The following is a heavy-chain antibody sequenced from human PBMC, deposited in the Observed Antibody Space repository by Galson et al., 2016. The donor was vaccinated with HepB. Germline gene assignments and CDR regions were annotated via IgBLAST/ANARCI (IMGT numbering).Heavy chain of an antibody. CDR2: IKRKSDGETT. Sequence: SLRLSCAASGFTFSNAWMSWVRQAPGKGLEWVGRIKRKSDGETTDYAAPVKGRFSISRDDSKNTLYLQMSSLKTEDMAVYYCVRVMRTGTSYFDYWGQGALVTVSS. J-gene: IGHJ4*02. CDR3: VRVMRTGTSYFDY. D-gene: IGHD3-16*01. V-gene: IGHV3-15*01. CDR1: GFTFSNAW.